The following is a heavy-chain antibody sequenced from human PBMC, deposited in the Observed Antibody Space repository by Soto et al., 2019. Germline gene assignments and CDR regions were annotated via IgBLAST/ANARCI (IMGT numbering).Heavy chain of an antibody. CDR3: ANFNWYFDL. V-gene: IGHV4-59*01. CDR1: GGSISSYF. Sequence: QVQLQESGPGLVKPSETLSLTCTVSGGSISSYFWSWIRQPPGKGLEWIGYIYYTGSTNYNPSLKSRVTISVDTSKNQFSLQLSYVTAADTAVYSCANFNWYFDLWGRGTLVTVSS. J-gene: IGHJ2*01. CDR2: IYYTGST.